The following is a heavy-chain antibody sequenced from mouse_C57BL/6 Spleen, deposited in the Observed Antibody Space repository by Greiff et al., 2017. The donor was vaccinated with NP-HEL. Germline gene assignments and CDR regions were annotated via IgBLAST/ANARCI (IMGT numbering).Heavy chain of an antibody. J-gene: IGHJ3*01. D-gene: IGHD1-1*01. CDR1: GYTFTSYG. Sequence: VKLMESGAELARPGASVKLSCKASGYTFTSYGISWVKQRTGQGLEWIGEIYPRSGNTYYNEKFKGKATLTADKSSSTAYMELRSLTSEDSAVYFCARDYGSSYGWFAYWGQGTLVTVSA. V-gene: IGHV1-81*01. CDR3: ARDYGSSYGWFAY. CDR2: IYPRSGNT.